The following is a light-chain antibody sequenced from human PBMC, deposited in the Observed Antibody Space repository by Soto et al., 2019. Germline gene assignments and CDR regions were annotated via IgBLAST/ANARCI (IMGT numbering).Light chain of an antibody. CDR2: KAS. V-gene: IGKV1-5*03. CDR1: QSISTW. J-gene: IGKJ3*01. CDR3: QQYNSYSPL. Sequence: DIQMTQSPSTLSASVGDRVTITCRASQSISTWLAWYQQKPGKAPKVLIYKASRLESGVPSRFSGNGSGTEFTLTISSLQPDDFATYYCQQYNSYSPLFGPGTKVDI.